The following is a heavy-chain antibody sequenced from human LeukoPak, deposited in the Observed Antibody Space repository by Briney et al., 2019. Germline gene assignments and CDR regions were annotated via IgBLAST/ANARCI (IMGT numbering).Heavy chain of an antibody. D-gene: IGHD3-16*01. CDR2: FDPEDGER. V-gene: IGHV1-24*01. CDR3: ATLIGDNYFGMDV. CDR1: GYTLTELS. Sequence: ASVKVSCKASGYTLTELSMHWVRQAPGKGLEWMGGFDPEDGERIYAQKFQGRLTMTEDTSTDTAYMELSSLRSEGTAVYYCATLIGDNYFGMDVWGKGTTVTVSS. J-gene: IGHJ6*04.